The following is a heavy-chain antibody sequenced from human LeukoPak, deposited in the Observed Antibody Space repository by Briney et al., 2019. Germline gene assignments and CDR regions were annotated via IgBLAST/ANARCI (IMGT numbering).Heavy chain of an antibody. D-gene: IGHD2-2*01. J-gene: IGHJ6*03. V-gene: IGHV1-8*03. CDR1: GYTFTSYD. Sequence: AASVKVSCKASGYTFTSYDINWVRQATGQGLEWMGWMNRNSGNTGYAQKFQGRVTITRNTSISTAYMELSSLRSEDTAVYYCVRGSSTSRPLYYMDVWGKGTTVTVSS. CDR2: MNRNSGNT. CDR3: VRGSSTSRPLYYMDV.